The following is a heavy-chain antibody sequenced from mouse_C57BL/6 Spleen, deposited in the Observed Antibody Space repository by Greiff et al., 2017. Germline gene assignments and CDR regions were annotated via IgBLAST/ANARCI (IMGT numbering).Heavy chain of an antibody. CDR3: ARPYYDYPMDY. J-gene: IGHJ4*01. D-gene: IGHD2-4*01. Sequence: QVQLQQPGAELVKPGASVKMSCKASGYTFTSYWITWVKQRPGQGLEWIGDIYPGSGSTNYNEKFKSKATLTVDTSSSTAYMQLSSLTSEDAAVYYCARPYYDYPMDYWGQGTSVTVSS. V-gene: IGHV1-55*01. CDR2: IYPGSGST. CDR1: GYTFTSYW.